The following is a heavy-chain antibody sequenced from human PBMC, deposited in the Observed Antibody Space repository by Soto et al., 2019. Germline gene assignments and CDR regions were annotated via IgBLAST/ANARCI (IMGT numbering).Heavy chain of an antibody. CDR3: ASVRVRFLEWLGSEG. V-gene: IGHV1-69*12. CDR1: GGTFSSYA. Sequence: QVQLVQSGAEVKKPGSSVKVSCKASGGTFSSYAISWVRQAPGQGLEWMGGIIPIFGTANYAQKFQGRVTSTADESTSTAYMELSSLRSEDTAVYYCASVRVRFLEWLGSEGWGQGTLVTVSS. CDR2: IIPIFGTA. D-gene: IGHD3-3*01. J-gene: IGHJ4*02.